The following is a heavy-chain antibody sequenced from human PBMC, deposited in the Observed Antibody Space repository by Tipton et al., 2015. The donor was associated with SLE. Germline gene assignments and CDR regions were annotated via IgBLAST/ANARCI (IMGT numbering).Heavy chain of an antibody. Sequence: TLSLTCDVNGGSFRGYYWSWVRQPPGKGLEWIGEIYPGGSTNYSPSLKSRVTISVAKSKNLFTLKLTSVTAADTAVYFCARRLFDGSGSIWGQGTLVTVSS. CDR2: IYPGGST. V-gene: IGHV4-34*01. D-gene: IGHD3-22*01. J-gene: IGHJ4*02. CDR3: ARRLFDGSGSI. CDR1: GGSFRGYY.